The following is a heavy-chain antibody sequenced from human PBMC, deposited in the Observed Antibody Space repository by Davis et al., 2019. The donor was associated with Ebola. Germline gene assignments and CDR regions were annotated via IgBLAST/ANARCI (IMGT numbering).Heavy chain of an antibody. D-gene: IGHD2-2*01. J-gene: IGHJ4*02. V-gene: IGHV4-30-4*01. CDR2: IYYSGST. CDR1: GGSISSGDYY. Sequence: PSETLSLTCSVSGGSISSGDYYWSWIRQPPGKGLEWIGYIYYSGSTYYNPSLKSRVTISVDTSKNQFSLKLSSVTAADTAVYYCARGGEDIVVVPAAPPYFDYWGQGTLVTVSS. CDR3: ARGGEDIVVVPAAPPYFDY.